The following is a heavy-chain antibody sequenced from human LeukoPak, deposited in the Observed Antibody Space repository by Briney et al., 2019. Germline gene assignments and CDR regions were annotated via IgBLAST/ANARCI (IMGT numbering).Heavy chain of an antibody. CDR3: ARRFAAQLAFVDV. Sequence: GGSLRLSCAASGFTFTNYAMHWVRQTPGKGLEYVSAISYNGGSTYYADSVKGRFTISRDNSKNTLYLQMGSLIPEDMGVYYCARRFAAQLAFVDVWGKGTTVTISS. D-gene: IGHD3-3*02. J-gene: IGHJ6*04. CDR2: ISYNGGST. CDR1: GFTFTNYA. V-gene: IGHV3-64*02.